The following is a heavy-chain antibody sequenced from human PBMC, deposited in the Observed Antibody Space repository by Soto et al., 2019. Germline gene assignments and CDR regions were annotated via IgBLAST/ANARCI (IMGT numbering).Heavy chain of an antibody. V-gene: IGHV4-34*01. Sequence: SETLSLTCAVYGGSFSGYYWSWIRQPPGKGLEWIGEINHSGSTHYNPALKSRVTISVDTSKNQFSLKLKSVTAADTAVYYCTRRGSSGTPVDYWGQGTLVTVSS. CDR2: INHSGST. CDR3: TRRGSSGTPVDY. J-gene: IGHJ4*02. CDR1: GGSFSGYY. D-gene: IGHD1-26*01.